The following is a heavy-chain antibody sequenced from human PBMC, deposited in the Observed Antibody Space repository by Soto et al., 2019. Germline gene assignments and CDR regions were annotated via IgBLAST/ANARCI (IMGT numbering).Heavy chain of an antibody. CDR2: ISYDGSSK. J-gene: IGHJ6*02. Sequence: GRSLRLPKAASGCTSSSHARRWVRQTPGKGLEWVAVISYDGSSKYYADSVKGRFTISRDNSKNTLYLQMNSLRAEDTAVYYCARVEWELLRNYYYGMDVWGQGTTVTVSS. CDR3: ARVEWELLRNYYYGMDV. D-gene: IGHD1-26*01. CDR1: GCTSSSHA. V-gene: IGHV3-30-3*01.